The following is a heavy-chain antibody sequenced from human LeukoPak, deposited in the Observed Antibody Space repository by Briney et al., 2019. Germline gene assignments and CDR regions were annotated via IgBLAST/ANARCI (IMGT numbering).Heavy chain of an antibody. V-gene: IGHV4-31*03. CDR3: ARVQHSSGWYRLDP. CDR1: GGSISSGGYY. J-gene: IGHJ5*02. Sequence: SEALSLTCTVSGGSISSGGYYWSWIRQHPGKGLEWIGYIYYSGSTNYNPSLKSRVTISVDKSKNQFSLKLSSVTAADTAVYYCARVQHSSGWYRLDPWGQGTLVTVSS. CDR2: IYYSGST. D-gene: IGHD6-19*01.